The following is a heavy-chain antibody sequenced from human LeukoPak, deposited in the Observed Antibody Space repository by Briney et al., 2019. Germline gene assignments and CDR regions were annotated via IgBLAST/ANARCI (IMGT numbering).Heavy chain of an antibody. CDR3: ASSYYDSSGYYDDIYY. V-gene: IGHV1-69*13. CDR1: GGTFSSYA. J-gene: IGHJ4*02. Sequence: EASVKVSCKASGGTFSSYAISWVRQAPGQGLEWMGGIIPIFGTANYAQKFQGRVTITADESTSTAYMELSSLRSEDTAAYYCASSYYDSSGYYDDIYYWGQGTLVTVSS. D-gene: IGHD3-22*01. CDR2: IIPIFGTA.